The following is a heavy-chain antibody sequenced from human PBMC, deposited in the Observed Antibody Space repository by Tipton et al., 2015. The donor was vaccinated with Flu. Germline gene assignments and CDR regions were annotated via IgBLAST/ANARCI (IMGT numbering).Heavy chain of an antibody. CDR3: ARYGTYDGSRYFQH. D-gene: IGHD1-26*01. CDR1: GDSITSGNYY. CDR2: VSSSGST. Sequence: LRLSCTVSGDSITSGNYYWTWIRQSAGKGLEWIGRVSSSGSTRYNPSLKGRATISLDMSRNQFSLKLISVTAADTAVYYCARYGTYDGSRYFQHWGQGTLVTVSS. J-gene: IGHJ1*01. V-gene: IGHV4-61*02.